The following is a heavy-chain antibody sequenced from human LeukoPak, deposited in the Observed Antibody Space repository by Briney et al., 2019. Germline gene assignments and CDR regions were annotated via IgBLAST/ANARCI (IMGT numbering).Heavy chain of an antibody. CDR1: GFTFSAYW. V-gene: IGHV3-7*04. CDR2: IKEDGSKI. Sequence: PGRSLRLSCAASGFTFSAYWMSWVRQAPGRGLEWVALIKEDGSKIYYMDSVKGRFTISRDDAKNSLLLQMNSLRAEDTATYYCARGRGDYWGQGTLVTVSS. CDR3: ARGRGDY. J-gene: IGHJ4*02. D-gene: IGHD3-10*01.